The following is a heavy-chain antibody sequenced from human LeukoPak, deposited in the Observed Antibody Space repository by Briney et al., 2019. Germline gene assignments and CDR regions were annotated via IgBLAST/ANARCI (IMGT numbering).Heavy chain of an antibody. CDR3: ARYDSSGRAIDY. CDR1: RFALGGYW. CDR2: VNQGGSET. Sequence: PGGSLRLSCAASRFALGGYWRDWVRQAPGKGLEWVASVNQGGSETYYVDSMKGRFTISRDNAENSLYLQMNSVRAEDTAVYYCARYDSSGRAIDYWGQGTLVTVSS. V-gene: IGHV3-7*01. D-gene: IGHD3-22*01. J-gene: IGHJ4*02.